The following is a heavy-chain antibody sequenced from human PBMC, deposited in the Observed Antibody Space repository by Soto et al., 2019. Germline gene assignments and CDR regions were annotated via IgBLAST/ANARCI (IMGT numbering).Heavy chain of an antibody. D-gene: IGHD3-3*01. V-gene: IGHV3-30-3*01. Sequence: QVWKVESGGGVVQAGRALRLSRAASGFTFRSYAMHWVRQAPGKGLEWVAIISHDEIYKYYADSVKGRFTISRDNSMNTLYLQMNSLRTEDTAVYYCARALVFWSAYFYYWGQGDLVTVSS. CDR2: ISHDEIYK. J-gene: IGHJ4*02. CDR1: GFTFRSYA. CDR3: ARALVFWSAYFYY.